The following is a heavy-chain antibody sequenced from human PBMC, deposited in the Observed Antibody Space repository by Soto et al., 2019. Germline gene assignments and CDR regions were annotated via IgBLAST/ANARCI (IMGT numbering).Heavy chain of an antibody. CDR1: GFTFSSYG. Sequence: QVHLVESGGGVVQPGRSLRLSCEASGFTFSSYGMLWVRQAPGKGLEWVALTWSNGKNEFYGESVKGRFTISRGNSTNTVYLEMNSLRADDPGVDYCARQLGVPYSGYAMDVWGQGETVTVSS. D-gene: IGHD2-21*01. CDR2: TWSNGKNE. J-gene: IGHJ6*02. CDR3: ARQLGVPYSGYAMDV. V-gene: IGHV3-33*01.